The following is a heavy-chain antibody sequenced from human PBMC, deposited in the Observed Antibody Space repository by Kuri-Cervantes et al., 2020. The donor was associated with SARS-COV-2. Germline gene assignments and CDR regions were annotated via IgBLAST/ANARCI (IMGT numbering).Heavy chain of an antibody. CDR1: VYTFTISG. J-gene: IGHJ4*02. CDR2: ISAYNGNT. V-gene: IGHV1-18*01. CDR3: VVGFFSSRKWDY. D-gene: IGHD2-15*01. Sequence: ASVNVSCMASVYTFTISGISGVRPAPGQGLEWMGWISAYNGNTNYAQKLQGRVTMNTDTSTSTAYMELRSLGSDDTAVYYCVVGFFSSRKWDYWGQGTLVTVSS.